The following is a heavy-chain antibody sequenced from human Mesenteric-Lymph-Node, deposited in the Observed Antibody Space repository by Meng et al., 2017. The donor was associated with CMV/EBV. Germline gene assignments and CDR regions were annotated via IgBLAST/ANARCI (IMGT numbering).Heavy chain of an antibody. V-gene: IGHV4-61*01. Sequence: SETLSLTCTVSGGSVSSGSYYWSWIRQPPGKGLEWIGYIYYSGSTNYNPSLKSRVTISVDTSKNQFSLKLSSVTAADTAVYYCARDRVSGTTLPLHYYYGMDVWGQGTTVTVSS. J-gene: IGHJ6*02. CDR2: IYYSGST. D-gene: IGHD1-1*01. CDR3: ARDRVSGTTLPLHYYYGMDV. CDR1: GGSVSSGSYY.